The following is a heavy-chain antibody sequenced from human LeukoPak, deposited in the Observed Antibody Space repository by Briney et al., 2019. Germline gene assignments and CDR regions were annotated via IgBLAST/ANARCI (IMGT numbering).Heavy chain of an antibody. CDR1: GFTFGSYS. V-gene: IGHV3-48*04. CDR2: ISSSSTTI. Sequence: GGSLRLSCAASGFTFGSYSMNWVRQAPGKGLEWLSYISSSSTTIFYADSVKGRFTISRDNAKNSLNLQMNSLRAEDTAVYYCAKDVGEWSVTDAFHIWGQGTGVTVSS. J-gene: IGHJ3*02. CDR3: AKDVGEWSVTDAFHI. D-gene: IGHD3-16*01.